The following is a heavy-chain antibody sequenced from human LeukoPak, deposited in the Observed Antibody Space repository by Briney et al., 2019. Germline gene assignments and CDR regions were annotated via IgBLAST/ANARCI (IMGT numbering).Heavy chain of an antibody. J-gene: IGHJ4*02. CDR2: IYSDGSST. D-gene: IGHD3-10*01. Sequence: GGSLRLSCAASGFTFSSYWMHWVRQAPGKGLVWVSRIYSDGSSTNYADSVKGRFTISRDNSKNTLYLQMNSLRAEDTAVYYCARALDGSGSRSFDYWGQGTLVTVSS. CDR3: ARALDGSGSRSFDY. V-gene: IGHV3-74*01. CDR1: GFTFSSYW.